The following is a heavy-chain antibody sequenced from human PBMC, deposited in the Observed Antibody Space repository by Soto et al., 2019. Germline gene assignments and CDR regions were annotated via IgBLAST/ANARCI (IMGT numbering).Heavy chain of an antibody. CDR3: ARPRGSGSWFEWDH. Sequence: GGSLRLSCAASGFILSSYMMSWVRQAPGKGLEWVASVRQDGSQKYYVDSVKGRFSVSRDDAKTSLYLQMNSLRAEDSAVYYCARPRGSGSWFEWDHWGQGTLVTVSS. J-gene: IGHJ4*02. V-gene: IGHV3-7*05. CDR2: VRQDGSQK. D-gene: IGHD6-13*01. CDR1: GFILSSYM.